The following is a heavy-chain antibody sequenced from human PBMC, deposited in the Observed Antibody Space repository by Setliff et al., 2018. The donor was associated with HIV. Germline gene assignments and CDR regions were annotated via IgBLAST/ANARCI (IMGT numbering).Heavy chain of an antibody. CDR2: VSTTDGA. V-gene: IGHV4-4*08. Sequence: SETLSLTCSVSADSVTSYSWEWIRQPPGRRLEWIGSVSTTDGATYNPALQSRVAMSVDPSKNQFSLDLSSVTAADTAKYYCARAKTIGVSAVFFEPWGQGRPVTVSS. CDR3: ARAKTIGVSAVFFEP. J-gene: IGHJ5*02. CDR1: ADSVTSYS. D-gene: IGHD3-3*01.